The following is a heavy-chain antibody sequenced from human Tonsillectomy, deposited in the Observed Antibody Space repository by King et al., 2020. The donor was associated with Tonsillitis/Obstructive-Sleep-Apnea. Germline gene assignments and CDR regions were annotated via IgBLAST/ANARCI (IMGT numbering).Heavy chain of an antibody. D-gene: IGHD3-3*01. J-gene: IGHJ6*02. V-gene: IGHV3-30*04. Sequence: VQLVESGGGVVQPGRSLRLSCAASTFTFSSYAMHWVRQAPGKGLEWVAVISYDGSNKYYADSVKGRFTISRDNSKNTLYLQMNSLRAEDTAVYYCARVRSDFWSGGGDCYYYDMHVWGQGTTVTVSS. CDR1: TFTFSSYA. CDR2: ISYDGSNK. CDR3: ARVRSDFWSGGGDCYYYDMHV.